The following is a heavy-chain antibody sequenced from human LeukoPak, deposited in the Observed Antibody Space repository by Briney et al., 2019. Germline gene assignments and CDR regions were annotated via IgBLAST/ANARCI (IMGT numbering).Heavy chain of an antibody. CDR3: AKDPDCSSTSRPTIDY. D-gene: IGHD2-2*01. CDR2: IRYDGSNK. Sequence: GGSLRLSCAASGFTFSSYGMHWVRQAPGKGLEWVAFIRYDGSNKYYADSVKGRFTISRDNSKNTLYLQMNSLRAEDTAVYYCAKDPDCSSTSRPTIDYWGQGTLVTVSS. V-gene: IGHV3-30*02. CDR1: GFTFSSYG. J-gene: IGHJ4*02.